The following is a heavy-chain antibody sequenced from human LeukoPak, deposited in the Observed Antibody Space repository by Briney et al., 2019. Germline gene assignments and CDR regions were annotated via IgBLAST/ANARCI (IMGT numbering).Heavy chain of an antibody. CDR1: GFTFSSYA. V-gene: IGHV3-23*01. CDR3: AKVAIFGVVIRGHYMDV. CDR2: ISGSGGST. Sequence: GGSLRLSCAASGFTFSSYAMSWVRQAPGKGLEWVSAISGSGGSTYYADSVKGRFTISRDNSKNTLYLQMNSLRAEDTAVYYCAKVAIFGVVIRGHYMDVWGKGTTVTVSS. J-gene: IGHJ6*03. D-gene: IGHD3-3*01.